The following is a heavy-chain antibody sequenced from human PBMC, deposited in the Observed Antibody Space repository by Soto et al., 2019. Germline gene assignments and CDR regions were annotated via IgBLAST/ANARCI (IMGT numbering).Heavy chain of an antibody. CDR1: GFTFSSYA. J-gene: IGHJ3*02. D-gene: IGHD6-19*01. CDR2: ISGSGGSS. CDR3: AKGSSGWYDAFDI. V-gene: IGHV3-23*01. Sequence: EVQLLESGGGLVQPGGSLRLSCAASGFTFSSYAMSWVRQAPGKGLEWVSAISGSGGSSYYADSVKGRFTISRDNSKNTLYLQMNSLRAEDTAVYYCAKGSSGWYDAFDIWGQGTMVTVSS.